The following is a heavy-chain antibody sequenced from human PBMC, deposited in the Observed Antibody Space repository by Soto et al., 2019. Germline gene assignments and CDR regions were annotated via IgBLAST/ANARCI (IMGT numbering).Heavy chain of an antibody. CDR3: ARDSGTDHYYYMDV. V-gene: IGHV4-59*01. J-gene: IGHJ6*03. CDR2: IYYDGST. CDR1: GGSLRTYF. Sequence: QVQLQESGPGLVKPSETLSLTCTVSGGSLRTYFWGWIRQPPGKGLEWIGDIYYDGSTQSNPSLKSRVTISVDTSKNQFSLKLSSVTAADTAVYYCARDSGTDHYYYMDVWGKGTTVTVSS. D-gene: IGHD3-10*01.